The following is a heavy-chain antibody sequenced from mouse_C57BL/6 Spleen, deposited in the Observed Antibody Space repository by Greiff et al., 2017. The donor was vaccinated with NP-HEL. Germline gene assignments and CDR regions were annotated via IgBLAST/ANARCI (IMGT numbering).Heavy chain of an antibody. D-gene: IGHD1-1*01. V-gene: IGHV14-3*01. CDR3: AGPLKYYGSSLYYFDY. J-gene: IGHJ2*01. CDR2: IDPANGNT. CDR1: GFNIKNTY. Sequence: EVQLQQSVAELVRPGASVKLSCTASGFNIKNTYMHWVKQRPEQGLEWIGRIDPANGNTKYAPKFQGKATITADTSSNQAYLQLSIRTSEDTAIYYCAGPLKYYGSSLYYFDYWVQGTTHTDSS.